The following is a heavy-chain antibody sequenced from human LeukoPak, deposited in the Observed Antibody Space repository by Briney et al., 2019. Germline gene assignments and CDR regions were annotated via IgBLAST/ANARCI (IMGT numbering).Heavy chain of an antibody. J-gene: IGHJ5*02. CDR1: GGSISSSSYY. CDR2: IYYSGST. D-gene: IGHD6-13*01. Sequence: PSETLSLTCTVSGGSISSSSYYWGWIRQPPGKGLEWIGSIYYSGSTYYNPSLKSRVTISVDTSKNQFSLKLSSVTAADTAVYYCARAAPWYSSRPNWFDPWGQGTLVTVSS. V-gene: IGHV4-39*07. CDR3: ARAAPWYSSRPNWFDP.